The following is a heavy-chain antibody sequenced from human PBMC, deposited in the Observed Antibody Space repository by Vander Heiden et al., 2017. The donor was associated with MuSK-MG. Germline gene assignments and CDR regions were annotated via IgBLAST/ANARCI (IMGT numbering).Heavy chain of an antibody. CDR1: GYSFTGYY. CDR3: AGAYCYDWENFEF. CDR2: INPNTGEI. Sequence: QVQLVQSGAEVKKPGASVKVSCKASGYSFTGYYIQWVRQAPGQGLEWMGWINPNTGEILVAQKFQGWVTLTRDSSISTAYMAARRSNETAVYEGAGAYCYDWENFEFWCQ. V-gene: IGHV1-2*04. D-gene: IGHD5-12*01. J-gene: IGHJ4*02.